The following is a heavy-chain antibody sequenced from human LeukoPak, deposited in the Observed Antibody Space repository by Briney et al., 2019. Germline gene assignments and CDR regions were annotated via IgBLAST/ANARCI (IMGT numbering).Heavy chain of an antibody. CDR3: AKEHDLWHEEGNWFDP. D-gene: IGHD3-3*01. CDR2: ISADDTG. V-gene: IGHV3-23*01. Sequence: GGSLTLSCLASGFTFSTYSMTWVRQVPGKGLDWVSAISADDTGYYADSVKGRFIVSRDNSKNTLYLQLNRLRVEDTAVYYCAKEHDLWHEEGNWFDPWGQGTLVTVSS. J-gene: IGHJ5*02. CDR1: GFTFSTYS.